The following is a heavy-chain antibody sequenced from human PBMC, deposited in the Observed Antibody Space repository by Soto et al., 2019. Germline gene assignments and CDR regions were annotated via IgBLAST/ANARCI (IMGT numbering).Heavy chain of an antibody. V-gene: IGHV1-18*01. CDR1: GYTFTSYG. CDR3: ARGHQLLSMGGMDV. D-gene: IGHD2-2*01. CDR2: ISAYNGNT. Sequence: QVQLVQSGADVKKPGASVKVSCKASGYTFTSYGISWVRQAPGQGLEWMGWISAYNGNTNYAQKFQGRVTRTTDTSRSTAYMELRSLRADDTAVYYCARGHQLLSMGGMDVWGQGTTVTVSS. J-gene: IGHJ6*02.